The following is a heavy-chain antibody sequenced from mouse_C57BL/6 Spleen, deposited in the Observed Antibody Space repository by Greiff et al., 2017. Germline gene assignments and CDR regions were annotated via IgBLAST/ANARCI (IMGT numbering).Heavy chain of an antibody. CDR1: GFTFSSYG. Sequence: EVQVVESGGDLVKPGGSLKLSCAASGFTFSSYGMSWVRQTPDKRLEWVATISSGGSYTYYPDSVKGRFTISRDKAKNTRYLQMSSRKSEDTAMNYGEREREQGRSWYFDVWGTGTTVTVSS. J-gene: IGHJ1*03. D-gene: IGHD4-1*01. CDR2: ISSGGSYT. V-gene: IGHV5-6*01. CDR3: EREREQGRSWYFDV.